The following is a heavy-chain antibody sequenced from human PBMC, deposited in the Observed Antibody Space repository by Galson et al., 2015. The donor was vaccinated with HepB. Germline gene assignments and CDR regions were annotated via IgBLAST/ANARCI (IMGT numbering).Heavy chain of an antibody. CDR1: GDSVSSNTAA. D-gene: IGHD1-14*01. J-gene: IGHJ4*02. V-gene: IGHV6-1*01. CDR2: TYYRSKWYP. CDR3: ASSEENLGEMDY. Sequence: CAISGDSVSSNTAAWNWIRQSPSRGLEWLGRTYYRSKWYPDYAVSVRSRITINADTSKNQFSLQLTSVTPEDTAVNYCASSEENLGEMDYWGQGTLVTVSS.